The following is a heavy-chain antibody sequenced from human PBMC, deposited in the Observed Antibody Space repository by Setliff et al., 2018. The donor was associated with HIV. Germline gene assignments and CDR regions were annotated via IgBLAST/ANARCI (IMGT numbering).Heavy chain of an antibody. V-gene: IGHV1-46*01. CDR1: GYTFTSYA. CDR3: ARDGASGSGYYWADY. D-gene: IGHD3-3*01. Sequence: ASVKVSCKASGYTFTSYAIHWVRQAPGQGLEWLGMVNPSGGSTAYAQKFQGRVTMTRDTSTSTVYMELSGLREEDTAVYYCARDGASGSGYYWADYWGQGTLVTVSS. CDR2: VNPSGGST. J-gene: IGHJ4*02.